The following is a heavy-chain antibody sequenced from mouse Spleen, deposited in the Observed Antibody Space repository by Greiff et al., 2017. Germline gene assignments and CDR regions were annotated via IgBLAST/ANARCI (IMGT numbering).Heavy chain of an antibody. Sequence: QVQLQQPGAELVKPGASVKMSCKASGYTFTSYWITWVKQRPGQGLEWIGDIYPGSGSTNYNEKFKSKATLTVDTSSSTAYMQLSSLTSEDSAVYYCARYDGYYVRFAYWVQGTLVTVSA. V-gene: IGHV1-55*01. CDR1: GYTFTSYW. J-gene: IGHJ3*01. CDR2: IYPGSGST. D-gene: IGHD2-3*01. CDR3: ARYDGYYVRFAY.